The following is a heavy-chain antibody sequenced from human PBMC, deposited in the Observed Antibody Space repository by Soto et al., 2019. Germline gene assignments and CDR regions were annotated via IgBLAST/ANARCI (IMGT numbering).Heavy chain of an antibody. D-gene: IGHD3-10*01. J-gene: IGHJ6*02. Sequence: PGESLKISCKGSGYSFTSYWIGWVRQMPGKGLXXMGIIYPGDSDTRYSPSFQGQVTISADKSISTAYLQWSSLKASDTAMYYCARQPYYYGSGSPLGYYGMDVWGQGTTVTVSS. CDR3: ARQPYYYGSGSPLGYYGMDV. V-gene: IGHV5-51*01. CDR2: IYPGDSDT. CDR1: GYSFTSYW.